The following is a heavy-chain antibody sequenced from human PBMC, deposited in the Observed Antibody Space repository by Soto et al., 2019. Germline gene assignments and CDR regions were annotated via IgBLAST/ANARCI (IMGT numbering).Heavy chain of an antibody. Sequence: QVQVMQSGAEVKKPGASVKVSCKASGYTFTSYGISWVRQAPGQGLEWMGWISTYNGNTNYAQKLQGRVTMTTDTSTSTAYMELRSLRSDDTAVYYCGRDLYHSVVYYGMDVWGQGTTVTVSS. CDR1: GYTFTSYG. D-gene: IGHD2-2*01. V-gene: IGHV1-18*01. J-gene: IGHJ6*02. CDR2: ISTYNGNT. CDR3: GRDLYHSVVYYGMDV.